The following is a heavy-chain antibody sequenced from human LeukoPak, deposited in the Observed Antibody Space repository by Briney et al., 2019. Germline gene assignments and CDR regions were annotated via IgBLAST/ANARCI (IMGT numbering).Heavy chain of an antibody. CDR2: INPNSGGT. D-gene: IGHD3-9*01. CDR1: GYTFTCYY. CDR3: AREYYDILTGYLYYYYGMDV. J-gene: IGHJ6*04. V-gene: IGHV1-2*02. Sequence: ASVKVSCKASGYTFTCYYMHWVRQAPGQGLEWMGWINPNSGGTNYAQKFQGRVTMTRDTSISTAYMELSRLRSDDTAVYYCAREYYDILTGYLYYYYGMDVWGEGTTVTVSS.